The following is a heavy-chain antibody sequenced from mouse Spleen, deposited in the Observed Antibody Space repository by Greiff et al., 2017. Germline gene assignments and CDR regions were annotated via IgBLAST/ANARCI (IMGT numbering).Heavy chain of an antibody. CDR1: GYTFTSYW. CDR3: ARGYYGDRYYAMDY. J-gene: IGHJ4*01. CDR2: IYPSDSET. V-gene: IGHV1-61*01. Sequence: QVQLQQPGAELVRPGSSVKLSCKASGYTFTSYWMDWVKQRPGQGLEWIGNIYPSDSETHYNQKFKDKATLTVDKSSSTAYMQLSSLTSEDSAVYYCARGYYGDRYYAMDYWGQGTSVTVSS. D-gene: IGHD2-13*01.